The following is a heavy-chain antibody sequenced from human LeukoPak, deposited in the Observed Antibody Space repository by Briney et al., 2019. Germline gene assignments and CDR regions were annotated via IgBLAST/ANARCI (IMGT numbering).Heavy chain of an antibody. Sequence: NPSETLSLTCAVHGGSFSGYYWRWISQPPGKGLEWIGEINHSGSTNYNPSLKSRVTIAVDTSKNQFSLKLSSVTAADTAVYYCARTGWELPLAYAAFDICGQGTMVTVSS. J-gene: IGHJ3*02. CDR3: ARTGWELPLAYAAFDI. CDR1: GGSFSGYY. V-gene: IGHV4-34*01. CDR2: INHSGST. D-gene: IGHD1-26*01.